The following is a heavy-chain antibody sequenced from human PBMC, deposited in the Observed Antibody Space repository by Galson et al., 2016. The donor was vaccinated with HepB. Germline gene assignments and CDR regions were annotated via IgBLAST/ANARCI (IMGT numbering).Heavy chain of an antibody. Sequence: SLRLSCAASGFTFSSYAMSWVRQAPGKGLEWVSTFSNRGTYTYYIDSVKGRFTISRDNSKNTLYLQMNSLRAEDTAVYYCAIIDNGPHYYWGQGTLVTVSS. CDR3: AIIDNGPHYY. CDR2: FSNRGTYT. V-gene: IGHV3-23*01. CDR1: GFTFSSYA. D-gene: IGHD1-14*01. J-gene: IGHJ4*02.